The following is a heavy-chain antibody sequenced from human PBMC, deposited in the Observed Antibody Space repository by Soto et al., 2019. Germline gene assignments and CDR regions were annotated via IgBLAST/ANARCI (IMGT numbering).Heavy chain of an antibody. J-gene: IGHJ4*02. CDR1: IGGLGDC. CDR2: IYYSGST. V-gene: IGHV4-39*01. D-gene: IGHD6-13*01. CDR3: ARLRGELDSSTWPDF. Sequence: IGGLGDCWISNRKTPGKGLEWIGRIYYSGSTYYQPSLKSRVTISVDTSKNQFSLKLSSVTAADTAVYCCARLRGELDSSTWPDFWGQGTLVTVSS.